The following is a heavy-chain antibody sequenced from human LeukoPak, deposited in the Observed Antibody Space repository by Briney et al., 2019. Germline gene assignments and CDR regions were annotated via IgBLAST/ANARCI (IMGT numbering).Heavy chain of an antibody. CDR2: ISSSSGYI. Sequence: MAGGSLRLSCAASGFTFRSYSRNWVRQAPGKGLEWVSSISSSSGYIYYAVSVKGRFTISRDNAKNSLYLQMNSLRAEDTAVYYCARVPHRGVATIINFDYWGQGTLVTVSS. J-gene: IGHJ4*02. V-gene: IGHV3-21*01. CDR1: GFTFRSYS. CDR3: ARVPHRGVATIINFDY. D-gene: IGHD5-12*01.